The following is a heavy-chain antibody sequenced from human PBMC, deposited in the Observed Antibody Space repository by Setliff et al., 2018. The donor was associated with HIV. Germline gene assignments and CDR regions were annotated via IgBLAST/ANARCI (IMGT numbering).Heavy chain of an antibody. CDR3: AKELAASGLGYFDS. D-gene: IGHD3-22*01. J-gene: IGHJ4*02. CDR1: GFTFSNYA. Sequence: GGSLRLSCAASGFTFSNYAMSWVRQAPGEGLEWVSAILSTGERTFYADSVKGRFTISRDNSKNTVYLQMNSLRAEDTAEYYCAKELAASGLGYFDSWGRGSLGTVSS. CDR2: ILSTGERT. V-gene: IGHV3-23*01.